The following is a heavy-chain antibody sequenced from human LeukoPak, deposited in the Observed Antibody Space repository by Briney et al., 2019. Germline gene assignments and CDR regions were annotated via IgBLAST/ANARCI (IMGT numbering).Heavy chain of an antibody. CDR2: IKQDGSEK. CDR3: ATKLPAAGRGFDY. Sequence: GGSLRLSCAASGFTFSNYWMSWVRQAPGKGLEWVANIKQDGSEKYYVDSVKGRFTISRDSAKNSLFLQMNSLRAEDTAVYYCATKLPAAGRGFDYWGQGTLVTVSS. J-gene: IGHJ4*02. D-gene: IGHD6-13*01. V-gene: IGHV3-7*03. CDR1: GFTFSNYW.